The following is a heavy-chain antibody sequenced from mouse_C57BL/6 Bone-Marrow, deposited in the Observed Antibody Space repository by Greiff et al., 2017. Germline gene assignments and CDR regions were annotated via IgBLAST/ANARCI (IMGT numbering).Heavy chain of an antibody. V-gene: IGHV1-26*01. CDR3: ARGYYGSSYKYFDY. CDR2: INPNNGGT. CDR1: GYTFTDYY. J-gene: IGHJ2*01. D-gene: IGHD1-1*01. Sequence: EVQLQQSGPELVQPGASVKISCTASGYTFTDYYMNWVKQRHGTSLEWIGDINPNNGGTSYNQTFKGKATLTVDKSSRTAYMGLRSLTSEDSAVYYGARGYYGSSYKYFDYWGQGTTLTVSS.